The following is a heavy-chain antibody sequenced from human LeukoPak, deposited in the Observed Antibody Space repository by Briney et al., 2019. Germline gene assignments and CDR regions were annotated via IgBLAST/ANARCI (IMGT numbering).Heavy chain of an antibody. Sequence: AGGSLRLSCAASGFTFSSYAMSWVRQAPGKGLEWVSAISGSGGSTYYADSVKGRFTISRDNSKNTLYLQMNSLRAEDTAVYYCARDWDYYDSSGFEYWGQGTLVTVSS. CDR2: ISGSGGST. CDR1: GFTFSSYA. J-gene: IGHJ4*02. V-gene: IGHV3-23*01. D-gene: IGHD3-22*01. CDR3: ARDWDYYDSSGFEY.